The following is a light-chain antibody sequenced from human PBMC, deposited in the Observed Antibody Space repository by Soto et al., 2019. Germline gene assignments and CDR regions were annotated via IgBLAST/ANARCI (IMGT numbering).Light chain of an antibody. V-gene: IGKV1-5*01. CDR3: QQYNSYSIT. J-gene: IGKJ3*01. CDR2: DAS. CDR1: QRISSW. Sequence: DIPMTQSPSTLSASVGDRVTITCRASQRISSWLAWYQQKPGKAPKLLIYDASSLESGVPSRFSGSGSGTEFTLTISSLQPDDFATYYCQQYNSYSITFGPGTKVDIK.